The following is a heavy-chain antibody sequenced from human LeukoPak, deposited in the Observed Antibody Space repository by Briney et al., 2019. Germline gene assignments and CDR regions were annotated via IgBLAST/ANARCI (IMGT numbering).Heavy chain of an antibody. CDR2: IYYSGST. D-gene: IGHD3-3*01. V-gene: IGHV4-59*01. CDR1: GGSISSYY. J-gene: IGHJ4*02. CDR3: ARVLGVDFWSGYYPYYFDY. Sequence: PSETLSLTCTVSGGSISSYYWSWIRQPPGKGLEWIGYIYYSGSTNYNPSLKSRVTISVDTSKNQFSLKLSSVTAADTAVYYCARVLGVDFWSGYYPYYFDYWGQGTLVTVSS.